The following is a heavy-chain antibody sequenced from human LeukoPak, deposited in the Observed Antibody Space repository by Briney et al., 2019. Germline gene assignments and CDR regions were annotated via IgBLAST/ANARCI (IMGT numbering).Heavy chain of an antibody. V-gene: IGHV4-34*01. CDR1: GGSFSGYY. J-gene: IGHJ5*02. CDR2: INHSGST. CDR3: ARRVRLRVNWFDP. Sequence: PSETLSLTCAVYGGSFSGYYWSWIRQPPGKGLEWIGEINHSGSTNYNPSLKSRVTISVDTSKNQFSLKLSSVTAADTAVYYCARRVRLRVNWFDPWGQGTLVTVSS. D-gene: IGHD5-12*01.